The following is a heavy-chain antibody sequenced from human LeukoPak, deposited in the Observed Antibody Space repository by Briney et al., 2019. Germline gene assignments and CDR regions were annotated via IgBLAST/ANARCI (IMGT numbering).Heavy chain of an antibody. CDR3: ARELRFLEWLLSDYYYYYYMDV. CDR1: GYSISNGFY. Sequence: SETLSLTCTVSGYSISNGFYWGWIRQPPGKGLEWIGTISHTGSTYYNPSLKSRVTISVDTSMNQFSLKLSSVTAADTAVYYCARELRFLEWLLSDYYYYYYMDVWGKGTTVTVSS. J-gene: IGHJ6*03. CDR2: ISHTGST. D-gene: IGHD3-3*01. V-gene: IGHV4-38-2*02.